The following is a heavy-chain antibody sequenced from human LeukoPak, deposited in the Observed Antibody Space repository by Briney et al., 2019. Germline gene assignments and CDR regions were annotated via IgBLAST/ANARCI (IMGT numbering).Heavy chain of an antibody. CDR1: GFSFSDYA. V-gene: IGHV3-49*04. CDR3: SRAYTTGWLGINDF. J-gene: IGHJ4*02. D-gene: IGHD6-19*01. Sequence: QPGRSLRLSCTGSGFSFSDYAMTWVRQAPGKGLGWVGFIRNKANGATADYAASVKGRFTISRDDSKTTAYLQMNSLKTEDTAVYYCSRAYTTGWLGINDFWGQGALVTVSS. CDR2: IRNKANGATA.